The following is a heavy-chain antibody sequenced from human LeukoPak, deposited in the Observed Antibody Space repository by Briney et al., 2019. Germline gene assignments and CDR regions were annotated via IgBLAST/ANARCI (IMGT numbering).Heavy chain of an antibody. CDR2: LSRGGGTT. D-gene: IGHD2-15*01. CDR1: GFNFNMFA. J-gene: IGHJ5*02. Sequence: GGSLRLSCSGTGFNFNMFAIHWVRQAPGKGLEWVSGLSRGGGTTNYADSVKGRFTISRDSSKNTLYLQMNSLRAEDTAVYYCAKGYCSGGSCYSNWFDPWGQGTLVTVSS. CDR3: AKGYCSGGSCYSNWFDP. V-gene: IGHV3-23*01.